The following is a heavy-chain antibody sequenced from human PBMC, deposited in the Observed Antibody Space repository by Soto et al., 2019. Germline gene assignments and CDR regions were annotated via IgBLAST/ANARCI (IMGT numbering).Heavy chain of an antibody. CDR2: AHHSGRT. V-gene: IGHV4-4*02. Sequence: SETLSLTCTVSGGSMTSSNWWNWVRQSPGKGLEWIGEAHHSGRTNYNPSLKSRVTISVDTSKNQFSLKLSSVTAADTAVYYCARVWGGAFDIWGQGTMVTVSS. CDR1: GGSMTSSNW. CDR3: ARVWGGAFDI. D-gene: IGHD3-10*01. J-gene: IGHJ3*02.